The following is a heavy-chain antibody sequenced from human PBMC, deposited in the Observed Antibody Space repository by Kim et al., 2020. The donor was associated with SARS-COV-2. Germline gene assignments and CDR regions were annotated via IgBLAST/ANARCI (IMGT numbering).Heavy chain of an antibody. J-gene: IGHJ5*02. Sequence: ASVKVSCKASGYTFTSYDINWVRQATGQGLEWMGWMNPNSGNTGYAQKFQGRVTMTRNTSISTAYMELSSLRSEDTAVYYCARGRPMVRGVNCRWFDPWGQGTLVTVSS. CDR1: GYTFTSYD. D-gene: IGHD3-10*01. CDR2: MNPNSGNT. V-gene: IGHV1-8*01. CDR3: ARGRPMVRGVNCRWFDP.